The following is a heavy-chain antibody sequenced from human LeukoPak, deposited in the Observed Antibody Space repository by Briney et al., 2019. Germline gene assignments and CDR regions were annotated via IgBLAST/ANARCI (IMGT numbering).Heavy chain of an antibody. V-gene: IGHV4-59*08. D-gene: IGHD6-13*01. CDR1: GGSITNFY. CDR3: ARRGYSSSWYALGY. Sequence: SETLSLTCTVSGGSITNFYWSWIRQPPGKGLEWIGYIYYSGSTNYNPSLKSRVTISVDTSKNQFSLKLSSVTAADTAVYYCARRGYSSSWYALGYWGQGTLVTVSS. CDR2: IYYSGST. J-gene: IGHJ4*02.